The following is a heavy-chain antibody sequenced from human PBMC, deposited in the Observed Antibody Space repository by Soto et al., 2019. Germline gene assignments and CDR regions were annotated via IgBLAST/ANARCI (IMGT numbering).Heavy chain of an antibody. CDR1: GFTFSSYG. J-gene: IGHJ4*02. V-gene: IGHV3-33*01. CDR2: IWYDGSNK. CDR3: ARTYYDSSGYYDY. Sequence: GGSLRLSCAASGFTFSSYGMHWVRQAPGKGLEWVAVIWYDGSNKYYADSVKGRFTISRDNSKNTLYLQMNSLRAEDTAVYYCARTYYDSSGYYDYWGQGTLVTVSS. D-gene: IGHD3-22*01.